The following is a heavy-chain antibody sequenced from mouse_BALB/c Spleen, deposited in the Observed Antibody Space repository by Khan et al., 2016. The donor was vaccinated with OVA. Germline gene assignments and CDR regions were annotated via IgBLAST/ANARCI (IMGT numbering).Heavy chain of an antibody. Sequence: QIQLVQSGPELRKPGETVKISCKASGYTFTIYGMNWVRQAPGKGLKWMGWINTYTGEPTYAADFKGRFAFSLETSASTAYLQINNLKNEDTATYFCAREGYNGTMDYWGQGTSVTVSS. CDR3: AREGYNGTMDY. J-gene: IGHJ4*01. D-gene: IGHD2-14*01. CDR2: INTYTGEP. CDR1: GYTFTIYG. V-gene: IGHV9-3-1*01.